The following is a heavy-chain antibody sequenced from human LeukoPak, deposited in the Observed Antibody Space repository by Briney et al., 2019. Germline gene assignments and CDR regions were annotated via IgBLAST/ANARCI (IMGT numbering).Heavy chain of an antibody. CDR2: ISGSGGST. J-gene: IGHJ4*02. V-gene: IGHV3-23*01. CDR1: GFTFSSYA. D-gene: IGHD3-10*01. Sequence: GGSLRLSCAASGFTFSSYAMSWVRQAPGKGLEWVSAISGSGGSTYYADSVKGRFTISRDNSKNTLYLQMNSLRAEDTAVYYCAKDQRLLLWFGELFDYWGQGPLVTVSS. CDR3: AKDQRLLLWFGELFDY.